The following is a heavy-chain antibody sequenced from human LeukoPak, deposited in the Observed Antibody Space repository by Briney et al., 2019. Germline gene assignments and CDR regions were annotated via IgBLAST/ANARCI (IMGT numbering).Heavy chain of an antibody. D-gene: IGHD3-10*01. Sequence: SETLSLTCAVSGYSISSGYYWGWIRQPPGKGLEWIGSIYHRGSTYYNPSLKSRVTISVDTSKNQFSLKLSSVTAADTAVYYCAGWFGELLSLFTYWGQETLVTVSS. J-gene: IGHJ4*02. CDR2: IYHRGST. CDR3: AGWFGELLSLFTY. V-gene: IGHV4-38-2*01. CDR1: GYSISSGYY.